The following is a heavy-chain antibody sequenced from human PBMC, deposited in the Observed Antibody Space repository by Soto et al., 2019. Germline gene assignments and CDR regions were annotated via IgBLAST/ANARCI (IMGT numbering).Heavy chain of an antibody. V-gene: IGHV4-59*01. Sequence: LSLTCTVSGGSISSYYWSWIRQPPGKGLEWIGYIYYSGSTNYNPSLKSRVTISVDTSKNQFSLKLSSVTAADTAVYYCASSAGYSSSWYSYYYYGMDVWGQGTTVTVSS. D-gene: IGHD6-13*01. CDR1: GGSISSYY. CDR2: IYYSGST. CDR3: ASSAGYSSSWYSYYYYGMDV. J-gene: IGHJ6*02.